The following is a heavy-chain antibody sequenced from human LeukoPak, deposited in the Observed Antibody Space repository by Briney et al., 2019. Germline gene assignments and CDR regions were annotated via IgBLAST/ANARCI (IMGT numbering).Heavy chain of an antibody. J-gene: IGHJ4*02. CDR2: ISSSSSYI. CDR3: ARDAEDYYDSSGYFDY. Sequence: GGSLRLSCAASGFTFSSYSMNWVRQAPGKGLEWVPSISSSSSYIYYADSVKGRFTISRDNAKNSLYLQMNSLRAEDTAVYYCARDAEDYYDSSGYFDYWGQGTLVTVSS. V-gene: IGHV3-21*01. CDR1: GFTFSSYS. D-gene: IGHD3-22*01.